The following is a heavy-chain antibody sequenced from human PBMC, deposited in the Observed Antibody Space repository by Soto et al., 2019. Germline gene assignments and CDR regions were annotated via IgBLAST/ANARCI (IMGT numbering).Heavy chain of an antibody. CDR2: ISYDGSNK. Sequence: GGSLRLSCAASGFTFSSYGMHWVRQAPGKGLEWVAVISYDGSNKYYADSVKGRFTISRDNSKNTLYLQMNSLRAEDTAVYYCAKGPGGSGSYFYYYYYYMDVWGKGTTVTVS. CDR1: GFTFSSYG. V-gene: IGHV3-30*18. D-gene: IGHD3-10*01. CDR3: AKGPGGSGSYFYYYYYYMDV. J-gene: IGHJ6*03.